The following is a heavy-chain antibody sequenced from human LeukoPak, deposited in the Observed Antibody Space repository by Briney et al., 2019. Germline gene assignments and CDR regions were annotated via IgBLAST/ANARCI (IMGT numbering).Heavy chain of an antibody. D-gene: IGHD1-14*01. CDR2: MYTSVTT. Sequence: SETLSLTCTVSGASISTYYWTWVRQPPGKGLEWIGSMYTSVTTKYNPSLKSRGTISVDTSKNRSSLNLISVTAADTAVYYCARHLAPYRPFRDWGQGSLVTVSS. J-gene: IGHJ4*02. CDR1: GASISTYY. CDR3: ARHLAPYRPFRD. V-gene: IGHV4-4*09.